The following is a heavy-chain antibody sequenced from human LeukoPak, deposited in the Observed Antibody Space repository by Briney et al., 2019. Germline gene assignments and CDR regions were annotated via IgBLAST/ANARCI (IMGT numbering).Heavy chain of an antibody. V-gene: IGHV1-24*01. CDR3: ARGLWYGAYS. CDR1: GYTLTEIP. Sequence: GASVKVSCKFSGYTLTEIPMHWVRQAPGKGLEWMGGFDPEDGETIYAQKFQGRVTMTEDTSTDTAYMELSSLRSEDTAVYYCARGLWYGAYSWGQGTLVTVSS. CDR2: FDPEDGET. J-gene: IGHJ4*02. D-gene: IGHD4/OR15-4a*01.